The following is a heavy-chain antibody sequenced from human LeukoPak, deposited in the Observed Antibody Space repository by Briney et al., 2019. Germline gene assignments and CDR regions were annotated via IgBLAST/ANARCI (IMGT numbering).Heavy chain of an antibody. CDR3: ANLLLEIAVGSGVHGRDV. CDR1: GYTLTELS. CDR2: FDPADGET. V-gene: IGHV1-24*01. D-gene: IGHD2-2*01. Sequence: GASVKVSCKVSGYTLTELSMHWVRQAPGKGLEWMGGFDPADGETIYAQKFQGRVSMTEDTPTDTAYMELSSLRSEDTAVYYCANLLLEIAVGSGVHGRDVWGQGTTVTVSS. J-gene: IGHJ6*02.